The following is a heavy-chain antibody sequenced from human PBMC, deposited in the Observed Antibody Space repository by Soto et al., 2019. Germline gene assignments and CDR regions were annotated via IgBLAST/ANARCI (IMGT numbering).Heavy chain of an antibody. Sequence: PSETLSLTCTVSGGSISSYYGGWFRQPPGKGLEWIGYIYYSGSTTYHPSLKSRVTISVDTSKNQFSLNLTSVTAADTAVYYCARHQSIVVVTAARAFDIWGQGTMVTVSS. CDR2: IYYSGST. CDR3: ARHQSIVVVTAARAFDI. CDR1: GGSISSYY. D-gene: IGHD2-15*01. V-gene: IGHV4-59*08. J-gene: IGHJ3*02.